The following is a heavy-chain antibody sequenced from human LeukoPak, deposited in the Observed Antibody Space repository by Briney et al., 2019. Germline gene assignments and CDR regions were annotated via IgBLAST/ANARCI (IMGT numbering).Heavy chain of an antibody. Sequence: GESLKISCKGSGYRFTSYWIGWVRQVPGKGLEWMGIIYPGDSDTRYSPSFQGQVTISADKSISTAYLQWSSLKASDTAMYYCARQGYCGGDCYRGFNYWGQGTLVTVSS. CDR3: ARQGYCGGDCYRGFNY. D-gene: IGHD2-21*02. CDR2: IYPGDSDT. V-gene: IGHV5-51*01. CDR1: GYRFTSYW. J-gene: IGHJ4*02.